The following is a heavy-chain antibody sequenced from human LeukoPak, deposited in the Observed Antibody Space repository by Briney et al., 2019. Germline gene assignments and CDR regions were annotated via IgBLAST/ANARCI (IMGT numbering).Heavy chain of an antibody. CDR3: ARATRGVHYFDY. Sequence: GGSLRLSCAASGFTVSNNYVSWVRQAPGTGLEWVSILYSGGSTYYADSVKGRFTISRDNSKNTLYLQMNSLRAGDTAVYYCARATRGVHYFDYWGQGTLVTVSS. D-gene: IGHD3-10*01. J-gene: IGHJ4*02. CDR2: LYSGGST. V-gene: IGHV3-53*01. CDR1: GFTVSNNY.